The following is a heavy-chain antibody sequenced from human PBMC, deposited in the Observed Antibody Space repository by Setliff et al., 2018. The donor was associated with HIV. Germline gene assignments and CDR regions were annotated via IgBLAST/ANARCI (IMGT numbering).Heavy chain of an antibody. CDR1: GGSISDYY. CDR2: IYYSGNT. V-gene: IGHV4-59*08. D-gene: IGHD4-17*01. J-gene: IGHJ4*02. CDR3: ARRGDYGGMGY. Sequence: TLSLTCTVSGGSISDYYWTWIRQPPGKGLEWIGYIYYSGNTNYNPSLKSRVTISLDTSKNQFSLKLISLTAADTAVYYCARRGDYGGMGYWGLGTLGTVSS.